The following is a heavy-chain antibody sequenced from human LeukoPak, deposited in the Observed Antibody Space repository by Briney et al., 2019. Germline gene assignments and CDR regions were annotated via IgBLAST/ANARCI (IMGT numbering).Heavy chain of an antibody. V-gene: IGHV4-4*07. CDR1: GGSISSYY. CDR2: IYTSGST. Sequence: SETLSLTCTVSGGSISSYYWSWIRQPAGKGLEWIGRIYTSGSTNYIPSLKSRVTMSVDTSKNQFSLKLSSVTAADTAVYYCARSDSSGYYNWFDPWGQGTLVTVSS. D-gene: IGHD3-22*01. J-gene: IGHJ5*02. CDR3: ARSDSSGYYNWFDP.